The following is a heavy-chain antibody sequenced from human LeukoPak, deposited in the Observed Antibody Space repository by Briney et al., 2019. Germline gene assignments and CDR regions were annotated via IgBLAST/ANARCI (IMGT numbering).Heavy chain of an antibody. CDR1: GGSISSSSYY. Sequence: SETLSLTCTVSGGSISSSSYYWGWIRQPPGKGLEWIGSIYYSGSTYYNPSLKSRVTISVDTSKNQFSLKLSSVTAADTAVYYCARQIQQILLWYYYYYMDVWGKGTTVTVSS. D-gene: IGHD5-18*01. CDR2: IYYSGST. CDR3: ARQIQQILLWYYYYYMDV. J-gene: IGHJ6*03. V-gene: IGHV4-39*07.